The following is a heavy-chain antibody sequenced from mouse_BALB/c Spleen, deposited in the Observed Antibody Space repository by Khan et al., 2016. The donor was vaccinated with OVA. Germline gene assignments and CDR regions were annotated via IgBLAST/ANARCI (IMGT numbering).Heavy chain of an antibody. V-gene: IGHV1-77*01. D-gene: IGHD1-2*01. J-gene: IGHJ3*01. CDR1: GYTFTDYY. CDR2: ISPGSGDT. CDR3: ARMNYFGYTFAY. Sequence: QVQLQQSGAELARPGASVKLSCKTSGYTFTDYYINWVKQRTGQGLEWIGEISPGSGDTYYNEKFKGKATLTADKSSSPAYIQLRSLTSEASAIYFCARMNYFGYTFAYWGQGTLVTVSA.